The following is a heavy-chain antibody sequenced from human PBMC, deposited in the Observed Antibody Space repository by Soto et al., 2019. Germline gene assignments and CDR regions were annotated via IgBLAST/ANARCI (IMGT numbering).Heavy chain of an antibody. CDR1: GGSISRSSYY. Sequence: QLQLQESGPGLVKPSETLSLTCTVSGGSISRSSYYWGWIRQPPGRGLEWIGSVYYSGRTYYNSSLKRRVTISVDTSKNQFSLKLSSVTAADTAVYYCARHFSSGDPFDYWGQGTLVTVSS. CDR3: ARHFSSGDPFDY. D-gene: IGHD3-22*01. V-gene: IGHV4-39*01. CDR2: VYYSGRT. J-gene: IGHJ4*02.